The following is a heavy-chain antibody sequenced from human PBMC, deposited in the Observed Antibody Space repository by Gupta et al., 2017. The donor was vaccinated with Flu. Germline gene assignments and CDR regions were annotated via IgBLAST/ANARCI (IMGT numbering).Heavy chain of an antibody. CDR3: ARARGSGSFYFDY. CDR2: IYSGGST. V-gene: IGHV3-66*02. D-gene: IGHD1-26*01. Sequence: EVQLVESGGGLVQPGGSLRLSCAASGFTVSSNYMSWVRQAPGKGLEWVSVIYSGGSTYYADSVKGRFTISRDNSKNTLYLQMNSLRAEDTAVYYCARARGSGSFYFDYWGQGTLVTVSS. CDR1: GFTVSSNY. J-gene: IGHJ4*02.